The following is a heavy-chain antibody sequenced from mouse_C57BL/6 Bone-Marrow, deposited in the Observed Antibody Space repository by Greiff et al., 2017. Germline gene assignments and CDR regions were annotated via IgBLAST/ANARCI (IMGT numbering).Heavy chain of an antibody. J-gene: IGHJ3*01. CDR2: IDPANGNT. CDR3: AGGAFYGSSRPWFAY. Sequence: VQLQQSVAELVRPGASVKLSCTASGFNIKNTYMHWVKQRPEQGLEWIGRIDPANGNTKYAPKFHGKATITADTSSNTAYLQLSSLTSGDTAIYYCAGGAFYGSSRPWFAYGGQGTLVTVAA. D-gene: IGHD1-1*01. V-gene: IGHV14-3*01. CDR1: GFNIKNTY.